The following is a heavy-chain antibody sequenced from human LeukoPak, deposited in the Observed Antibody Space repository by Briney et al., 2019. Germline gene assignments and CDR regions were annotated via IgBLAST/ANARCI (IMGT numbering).Heavy chain of an antibody. Sequence: ASVKVSCKASGYTFTSYAMNWVRQAPGQGLEWMGGIIPIFGTANYAQKFQGRVTITADESTSTAYMELSSLRSEDTAVYYCARSLRYDYYYMDVWGKGTTVTVSS. J-gene: IGHJ6*03. CDR2: IIPIFGTA. CDR3: ARSLRYDYYYMDV. V-gene: IGHV1-69*13. CDR1: GYTFTSYA.